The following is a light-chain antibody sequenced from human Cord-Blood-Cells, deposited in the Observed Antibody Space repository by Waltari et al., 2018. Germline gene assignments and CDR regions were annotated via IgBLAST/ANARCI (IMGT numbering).Light chain of an antibody. Sequence: DIQMTQSPSSLSASVAHRVTITCRASQRISSYLNWYQQKPGKAPKLLIYAASSLQSGVPSRFSGSGSGTDFTLTISSLQPEDFATYYCQQSYSTPLTFGGGTKVEIK. CDR2: AAS. V-gene: IGKV1-39*01. J-gene: IGKJ4*01. CDR3: QQSYSTPLT. CDR1: QRISSY.